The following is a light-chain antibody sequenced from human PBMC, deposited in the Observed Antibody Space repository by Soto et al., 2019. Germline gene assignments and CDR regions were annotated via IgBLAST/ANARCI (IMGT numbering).Light chain of an antibody. CDR3: QQYNNWPRAT. Sequence: EIVVTQSPATLSVSPGERATLSCRASQSISSNLAWYQQKPGQAPRLLMFRTSTRATGVPARFSGSGSGTELNITISSLQSEDFAVYYCQQYNNWPRATFGGGTKV. V-gene: IGKV3-15*01. CDR2: RTS. J-gene: IGKJ4*01. CDR1: QSISSN.